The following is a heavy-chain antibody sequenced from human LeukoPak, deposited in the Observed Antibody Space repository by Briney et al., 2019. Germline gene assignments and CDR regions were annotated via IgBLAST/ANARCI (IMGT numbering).Heavy chain of an antibody. CDR2: INHSGST. Sequence: SETLSLTCAVYGGSFSGYYWSWIRQPPGKGLEWIGGINHSGSTNYNPSLKSRVTISVDTSKNQFSLKLSSVTAADTAVYFCAGGPPTDYYDSSGFYYVFDYWGQGTLVTVSS. J-gene: IGHJ4*02. V-gene: IGHV4-34*01. CDR1: GGSFSGYY. CDR3: AGGPPTDYYDSSGFYYVFDY. D-gene: IGHD3-22*01.